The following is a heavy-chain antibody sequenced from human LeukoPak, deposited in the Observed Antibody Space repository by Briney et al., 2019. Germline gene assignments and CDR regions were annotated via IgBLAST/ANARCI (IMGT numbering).Heavy chain of an antibody. CDR1: GYTFTGYY. CDR2: INPNSGGT. J-gene: IGHJ5*02. Sequence: ASVKVSCKASGYTFTGYYMHWVRQAPGQGLEWMGWINPNSGGTNYAQKFQGWVTMTRDTSISTAYMELSRLRSDDTAAYYCARDTGALWFGEPNWFDPWGQGTLVTVSS. V-gene: IGHV1-2*04. D-gene: IGHD3-10*01. CDR3: ARDTGALWFGEPNWFDP.